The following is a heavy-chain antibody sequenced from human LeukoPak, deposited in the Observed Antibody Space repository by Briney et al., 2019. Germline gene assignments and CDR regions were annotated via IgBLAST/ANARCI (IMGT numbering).Heavy chain of an antibody. J-gene: IGHJ6*03. D-gene: IGHD3-3*01. Sequence: GGSLSLSCAASRFIFGIYNVKWVRQAPGRGLEWISYITSGSNTIFYGDSVKGRFTSSRDNAKKSLYQQMNRLRAEDTTVYYCAREDGVVIAVGYYYYMDLWGKGPRVSVS. CDR1: RFIFGIYN. V-gene: IGHV3-48*01. CDR2: ITSGSNTI. CDR3: AREDGVVIAVGYYYYMDL.